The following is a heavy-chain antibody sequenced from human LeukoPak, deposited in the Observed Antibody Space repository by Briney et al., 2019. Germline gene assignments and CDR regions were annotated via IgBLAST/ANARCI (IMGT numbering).Heavy chain of an antibody. V-gene: IGHV4-39*01. CDR1: GFTVSSNY. D-gene: IGHD1-26*01. CDR2: IYYSGST. J-gene: IGHJ3*02. CDR3: ASVKGGAFDI. Sequence: GSLRLSCAASGFTVSSNYMSWVRQPPGKGLEWIGSIYYSGSTYYNPSLKSRVTISVDTSKNQFSLKLSSVTAADTAVYYCASVKGGAFDIWGQGTMVTVSS.